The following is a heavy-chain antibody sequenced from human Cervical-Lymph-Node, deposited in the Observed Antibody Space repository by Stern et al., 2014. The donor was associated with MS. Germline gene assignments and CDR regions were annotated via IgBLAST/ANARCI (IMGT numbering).Heavy chain of an antibody. D-gene: IGHD6-13*01. CDR2: INTANGDT. J-gene: IGHJ5*02. Sequence: VQLVESGAEVKKPGASVKVSCTASGYTFTSDAIHWVRQAPGQRLEWMGRINTANGDTYYSEKFQGRVTFTRDTSANTAYMELFSLTSEDTTVYYCGRGQQSFDPWGQGTLVTVSA. CDR1: GYTFTSDA. CDR3: GRGQQSFDP. V-gene: IGHV1-3*04.